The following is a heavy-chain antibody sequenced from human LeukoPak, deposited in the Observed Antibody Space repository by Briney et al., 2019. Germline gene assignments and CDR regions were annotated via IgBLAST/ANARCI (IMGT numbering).Heavy chain of an antibody. CDR3: ARVQGEWELPAAFDI. CDR1: GFTFSDYY. CDR2: ISSSGSTI. Sequence: GGSLRLSCAASGFTFSDYYMSWIRQAPGKGLEWVSYISSSGSTIYYADSVKGRFTISRDNAKNSLYLQMNSLRAEDTAVYYCARVQGEWELPAAFDIWGQGTMVTVSS. V-gene: IGHV3-11*04. J-gene: IGHJ3*02. D-gene: IGHD1-26*01.